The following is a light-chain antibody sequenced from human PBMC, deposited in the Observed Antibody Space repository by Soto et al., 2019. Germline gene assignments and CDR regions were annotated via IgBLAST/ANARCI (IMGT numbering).Light chain of an antibody. CDR3: QQYNTYST. CDR1: QNIRNL. Sequence: DIQLTQSPSTLSAAVGYSVTITFRASQNIRNLLAWYQQKPGKAPKPLIYDASTLKTGVPSRFSGSGSGSEFNFTITGLQPDDFATYFCQQYNTYSTFGQGTRLEI. V-gene: IGKV1-5*01. J-gene: IGKJ5*01. CDR2: DAS.